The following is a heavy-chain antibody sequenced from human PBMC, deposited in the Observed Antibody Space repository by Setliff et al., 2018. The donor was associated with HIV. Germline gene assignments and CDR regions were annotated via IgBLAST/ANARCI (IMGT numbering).Heavy chain of an antibody. V-gene: IGHV3-23*01. CDR2: ISGSGSTT. J-gene: IGHJ5*02. CDR3: AKDFTTTVTTLNWFDP. D-gene: IGHD4-17*01. Sequence: GGSLRLSCAASGFTFSSYWMSWVRQAPGKGLQWVSSISGSGSTTNYADSVKGRFTISRDNSKSTLYLQMNSLRDGDTALYYCAKDFTTTVTTLNWFDPWGQGTLVTVSS. CDR1: GFTFSSYW.